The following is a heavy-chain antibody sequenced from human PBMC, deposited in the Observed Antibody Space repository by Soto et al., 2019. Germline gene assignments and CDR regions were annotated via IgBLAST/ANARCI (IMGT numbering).Heavy chain of an antibody. V-gene: IGHV3-48*01. CDR2: ISSSSSTI. D-gene: IGHD1-26*01. CDR3: ARDPQRELEGFDY. J-gene: IGHJ4*02. Sequence: GGSLRLSCAASGFTFSSYSMNWVRQAPGKGLEWVSYISSSSSTIYYADSVKGRFTISRDNAKNSLYLQMNSLRAEDTAVYYCARDPQRELEGFDYWGQGTLVTVSS. CDR1: GFTFSSYS.